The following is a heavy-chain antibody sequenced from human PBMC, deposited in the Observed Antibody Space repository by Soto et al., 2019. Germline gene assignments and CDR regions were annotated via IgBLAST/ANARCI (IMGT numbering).Heavy chain of an antibody. CDR2: INAGNGNT. CDR1: GYTFTSYA. Sequence: ASVKVSCKASGYTFTSYAMHWVRQAPGQRLEWMGWINAGNGNTKYSQKFQGRVTITRDTSASTAYMELSSLRSEDTAVYYCVTPGAAAGIYGMDVWGQGTTVTVSS. CDR3: VTPGAAAGIYGMDV. V-gene: IGHV1-3*01. J-gene: IGHJ6*02. D-gene: IGHD6-13*01.